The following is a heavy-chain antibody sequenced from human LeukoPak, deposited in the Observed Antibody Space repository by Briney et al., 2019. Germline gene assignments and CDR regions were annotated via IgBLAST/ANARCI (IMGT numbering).Heavy chain of an antibody. Sequence: SQALSLTCTVSGGSISSGSYYWSWIRQPAGKGLEWIGRIYTSGSTNYNPSLKSRVTISVDTSKNQFSLKLSSVTAADTAVYYCAREIVVVVAATPVTTGFDYWGQGTLVTVSS. CDR3: AREIVVVVAATPVTTGFDY. V-gene: IGHV4-61*02. J-gene: IGHJ4*02. CDR2: IYTSGST. D-gene: IGHD2-15*01. CDR1: GGSISSGSYY.